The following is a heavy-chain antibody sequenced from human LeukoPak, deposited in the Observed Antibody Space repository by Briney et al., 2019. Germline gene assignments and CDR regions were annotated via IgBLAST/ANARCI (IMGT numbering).Heavy chain of an antibody. CDR1: GFTFSNYW. Sequence: SGGSLRLSCAAPGFTFSNYWMHWGRQAPGKGLVWVSRINGDGSSTSYADSVKGRFTISRDNAKNTLYLQMDSLRAEDTAVYYCARDPYGSGRYWGQGTRVTVSS. V-gene: IGHV3-74*01. CDR2: INGDGSST. J-gene: IGHJ4*02. D-gene: IGHD3-10*01. CDR3: ARDPYGSGRY.